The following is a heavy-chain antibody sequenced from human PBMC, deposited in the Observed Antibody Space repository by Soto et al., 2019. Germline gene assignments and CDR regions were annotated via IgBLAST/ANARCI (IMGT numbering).Heavy chain of an antibody. D-gene: IGHD6-13*01. J-gene: IGHJ4*02. CDR2: IYSSGST. CDR1: GGTITSYY. V-gene: IGHV4-4*07. Sequence: PSETLSLTCTVSGGTITSYYWSWIRQPAGKGLEWIGRIYSSGSTNYNPSLNSRVIMSVDTSQNQFSLNLSSVAAADTAKYYCARENILTAAAGKRDFDCWGQGTLVTVYS. CDR3: ARENILTAAAGKRDFDC.